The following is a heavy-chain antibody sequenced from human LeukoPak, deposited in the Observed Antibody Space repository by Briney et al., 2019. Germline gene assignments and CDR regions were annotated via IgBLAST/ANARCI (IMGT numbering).Heavy chain of an antibody. CDR1: GGSIGWDY. CDR2: IYKSGST. D-gene: IGHD6-19*01. V-gene: IGHV4-4*07. J-gene: IGHJ5*02. Sequence: PSETLSLTCTVSGGSIGWDYWSWIRQSAGKGLEWIGRIYKSGSTNYNPSLKSRVTISVDTSKNQFSLKLISVTAADTAVYYCARRSTVAGRGRFDPWGQGTLVTVSS. CDR3: ARRSTVAGRGRFDP.